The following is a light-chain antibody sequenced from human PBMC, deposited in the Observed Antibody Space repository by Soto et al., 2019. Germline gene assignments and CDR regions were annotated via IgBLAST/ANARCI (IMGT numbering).Light chain of an antibody. Sequence: DIQMTQSPSTLSASVGDRVTITCRASQSISSWLAWYQQKPGKAPKLLIYDASSLESGVPSRFSGSGSGTEFTLTISSLKPEDFATHYCLQHNTYHVPFAKGTK. CDR3: LQHNTYHVP. J-gene: IGKJ1*01. CDR1: QSISSW. CDR2: DAS. V-gene: IGKV1-5*01.